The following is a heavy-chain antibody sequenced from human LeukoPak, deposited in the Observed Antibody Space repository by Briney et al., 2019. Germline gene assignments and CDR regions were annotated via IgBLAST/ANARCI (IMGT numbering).Heavy chain of an antibody. Sequence: PGRSLRLSCAASGFTFSSYGMHWVRQAPGKGLEWVAVIWYDGSNKYYADSVKGRFTISRDNSKNTLYLQMNSLRAEDTAVYYCARGGYCSSTSCYALWPALLDAFDIWGQGTMVTVSS. J-gene: IGHJ3*02. V-gene: IGHV3-33*01. CDR1: GFTFSSYG. CDR2: IWYDGSNK. D-gene: IGHD2-2*01. CDR3: ARGGYCSSTSCYALWPALLDAFDI.